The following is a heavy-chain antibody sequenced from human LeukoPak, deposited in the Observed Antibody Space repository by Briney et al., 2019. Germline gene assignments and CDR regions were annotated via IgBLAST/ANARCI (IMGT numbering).Heavy chain of an antibody. CDR2: ISAYNGDT. V-gene: IGHV1-18*01. CDR3: AGDDQGDLDH. D-gene: IGHD1-26*01. J-gene: IGHJ4*02. Sequence: ASVKVSCKASGYTFTNYGISWVRQAPGQGLEWMGWISAYNGDTDYAQKLQGTVTITTDTSTSTANMELRSLSSDDTAVYYCAGDDQGDLDHWGQGTLVTASS. CDR1: GYTFTNYG.